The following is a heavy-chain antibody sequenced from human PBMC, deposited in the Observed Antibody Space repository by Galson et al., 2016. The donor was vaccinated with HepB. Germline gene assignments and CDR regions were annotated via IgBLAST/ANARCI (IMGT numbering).Heavy chain of an antibody. CDR3: ATGYCTDGLCSNSDY. D-gene: IGHD2-8*01. CDR1: GFTFSSYA. J-gene: IGHJ4*02. V-gene: IGHV3-30*04. CDR2: ISYDGNVK. Sequence: SLRLSCAASGFTFSSYAMHWVRQAPGKGLEWVAVISYDGNVKYYTDSVKGRFTISKDNSRNTLYLQMNSLRAEDSAVYYCATGYCTDGLCSNSDYWGQGTLVTASS.